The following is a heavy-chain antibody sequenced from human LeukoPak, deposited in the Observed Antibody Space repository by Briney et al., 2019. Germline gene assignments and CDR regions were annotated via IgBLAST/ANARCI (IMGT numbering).Heavy chain of an antibody. Sequence: GGSLRLSCAASGFTFSSYAMSWVRQAPGKGLEWVSAISGSGGSTYYADSVKGRFTISRDNSKNTLYLQMNSLRAEDTAVYYCAKVKGRKQLVGPYYYYYGMDVWGQGTTVTVSS. CDR2: ISGSGGST. CDR1: GFTFSSYA. CDR3: AKVKGRKQLVGPYYYYYGMDV. J-gene: IGHJ6*02. V-gene: IGHV3-23*01. D-gene: IGHD6-6*01.